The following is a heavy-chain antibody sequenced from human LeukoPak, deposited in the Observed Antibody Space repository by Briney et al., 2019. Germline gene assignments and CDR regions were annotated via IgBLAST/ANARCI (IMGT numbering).Heavy chain of an antibody. V-gene: IGHV3-43*02. CDR1: GLTFDDYA. CDR3: AKDEGYGGNLENYYFGMDV. D-gene: IGHD4-23*01. CDR2: ISGDGDYT. Sequence: PGGSLTLSCAASGLTFDDYAMHWVRQAPGKGLEWVSLISGDGDYTYYAHSVKGRFTISRDNSKNSLYLQMSSLRTEDSALYYCAKDEGYGGNLENYYFGMDVWGQGTTVIVSS. J-gene: IGHJ6*02.